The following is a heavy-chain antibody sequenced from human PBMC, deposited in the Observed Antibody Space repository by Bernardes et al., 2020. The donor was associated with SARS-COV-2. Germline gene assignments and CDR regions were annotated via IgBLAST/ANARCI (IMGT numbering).Heavy chain of an antibody. CDR2: IYYSGST. CDR1: GGSISSSSYY. D-gene: IGHD3-22*01. Sequence: PVSRTCTVSGGSISSSSYYWGWIRQPPGKGLEWIGSIYYSGSTYYNPSLKSRVTISVDTSKNQFSLKLSSVTAADTAVYYCARAYSITMIVVVTPPLFDYWGQGTLVTVSS. V-gene: IGHV4-39*01. J-gene: IGHJ4*02. CDR3: ARAYSITMIVVVTPPLFDY.